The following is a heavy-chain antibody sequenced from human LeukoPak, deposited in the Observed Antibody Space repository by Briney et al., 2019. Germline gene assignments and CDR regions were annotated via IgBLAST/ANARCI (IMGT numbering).Heavy chain of an antibody. CDR3: AKDLDYTTCGYYFDY. J-gene: IGHJ4*02. CDR1: RCTFSSYA. D-gene: IGHD4-11*01. Sequence: PGGCLTLSCLGCRCTFSSYATHWLRQAPAKEVAWVSGIGAGGTFTYYADSAKGRFTSFRDNSRNTLYLQMISLRADDTAVYYCAKDLDYTTCGYYFDYWGQGTLVTVSS. CDR2: IGAGGTFT. V-gene: IGHV3-23*01.